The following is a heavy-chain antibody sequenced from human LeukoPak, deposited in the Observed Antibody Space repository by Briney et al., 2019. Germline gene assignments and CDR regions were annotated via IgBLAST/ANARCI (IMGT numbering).Heavy chain of an antibody. V-gene: IGHV3-30*02. J-gene: IGHJ6*03. Sequence: GGSLRLSCAASGFTFSSYGMHWVRQAPGKGLEGVAFIRYDGSNKYYADSVKGRFTISRDNSKNTLYLQMNSLRAEDTAVYYCAKDSSGEVSYYYYMDVWGKGTTVTISS. CDR3: AKDSSGEVSYYYYMDV. CDR2: IRYDGSNK. D-gene: IGHD3-22*01. CDR1: GFTFSSYG.